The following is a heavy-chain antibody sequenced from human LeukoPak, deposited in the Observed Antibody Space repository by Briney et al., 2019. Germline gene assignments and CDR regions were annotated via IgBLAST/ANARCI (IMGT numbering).Heavy chain of an antibody. CDR1: GYTFTRYD. Sequence: ASVKASCKAAGYTFTRYDINWVRQATGQGPEWMGWMNPNSGNTGDAQKSQARFTMTRNTSISTAYMELRSLRSEDTAVYYCARPGGYSYTFDPWGQGTLVTVSS. V-gene: IGHV1-8*01. CDR3: ARPGGYSYTFDP. CDR2: MNPNSGNT. J-gene: IGHJ5*02. D-gene: IGHD5-18*01.